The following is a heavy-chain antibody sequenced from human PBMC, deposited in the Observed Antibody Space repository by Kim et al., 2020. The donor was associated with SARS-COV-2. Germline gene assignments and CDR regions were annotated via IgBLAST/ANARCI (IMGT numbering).Heavy chain of an antibody. CDR1: GFTFSSYA. CDR3: AKDLRWFGELKGTFDY. J-gene: IGHJ4*02. D-gene: IGHD3-10*01. V-gene: IGHV3-23*01. CDR2: ISGSGGST. Sequence: GGSLRLSCAASGFTFSSYAMSWVRQAPGKGLEWVSAISGSGGSTYYADSVKGRFTISRDNSKNTLYLQMNSLRAEDTAVYYCAKDLRWFGELKGTFDYWGQGTLVTVSS.